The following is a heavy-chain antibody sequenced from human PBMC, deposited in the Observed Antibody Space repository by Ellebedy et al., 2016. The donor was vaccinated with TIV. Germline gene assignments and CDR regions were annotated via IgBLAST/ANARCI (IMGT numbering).Heavy chain of an antibody. Sequence: PGGSLRLSCAASGFTFSNYGMHWVRQAPGKGLEWVAVISYDGSNKYYADSVKGRFTISRDNSKNTVYLQMNSLRAEDTAVYYCAKTGDYYASGSPRNYFDYWGQGTLVTVSS. CDR3: AKTGDYYASGSPRNYFDY. J-gene: IGHJ4*02. D-gene: IGHD3-10*01. CDR1: GFTFSNYG. CDR2: ISYDGSNK. V-gene: IGHV3-30*18.